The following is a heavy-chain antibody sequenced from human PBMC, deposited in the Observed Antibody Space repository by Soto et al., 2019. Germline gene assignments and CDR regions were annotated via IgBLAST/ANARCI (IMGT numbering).Heavy chain of an antibody. CDR1: GFTFRNYN. Sequence: QVQLVESGGGVVQPGRSLRLSCAASGFTFRNYNMHWVRQAPGKGLEWVAVISNDENKIYYTDSVKGRFTISRDNSKNTLYLQVNSLRAEDTAVYHCARAMDIAMASKDTWFDPWGQGTLVTVSS. D-gene: IGHD5-18*01. CDR3: ARAMDIAMASKDTWFDP. V-gene: IGHV3-30-3*01. J-gene: IGHJ5*02. CDR2: ISNDENKI.